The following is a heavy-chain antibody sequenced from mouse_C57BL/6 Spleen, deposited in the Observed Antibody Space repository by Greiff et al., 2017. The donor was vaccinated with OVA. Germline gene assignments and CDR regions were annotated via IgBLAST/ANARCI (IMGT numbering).Heavy chain of an antibody. V-gene: IGHV1-69*01. D-gene: IGHD1-1*01. CDR3: ARWSITTDY. Sequence: QVQLQQPGAELVMPGASVKLSCKASGYTFTSYWMHWVKQRPGQCLEWIGEIDPSDSYTNYNQKFKGKSTLTVDKSSSTAYMQLSSLTSEDSAVYYCARWSITTDYWGQGTTLTVSS. CDR1: GYTFTSYW. J-gene: IGHJ2*01. CDR2: IDPSDSYT.